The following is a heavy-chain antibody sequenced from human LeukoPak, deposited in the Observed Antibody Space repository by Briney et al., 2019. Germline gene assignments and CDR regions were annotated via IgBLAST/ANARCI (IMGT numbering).Heavy chain of an antibody. Sequence: GASVKVSCKASGGTFSSYALNRVRQAPGQGLEWMGRIIPILGIANYAQKFQGRATITADKSTSTAYMELSSLRSEDTAVYYCARGTYDILTGYGYYFDYWGQGTLVTVSS. CDR2: IIPILGIA. V-gene: IGHV1-69*04. D-gene: IGHD3-9*01. J-gene: IGHJ4*02. CDR1: GGTFSSYA. CDR3: ARGTYDILTGYGYYFDY.